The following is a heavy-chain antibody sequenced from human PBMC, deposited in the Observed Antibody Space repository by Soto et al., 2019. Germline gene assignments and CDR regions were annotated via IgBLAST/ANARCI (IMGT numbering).Heavy chain of an antibody. D-gene: IGHD5-12*01. Sequence: SVKVSCKASGGTFSSYAISWVRQAPGQGPEWMGGIIPIFGTANYAQKFQGRVTITADESTSTAYMELSSLRSEDTAVYYCASRDGYNLDPYGMDVWGQGTTVTVS. V-gene: IGHV1-69*13. CDR1: GGTFSSYA. CDR2: IIPIFGTA. J-gene: IGHJ6*02. CDR3: ASRDGYNLDPYGMDV.